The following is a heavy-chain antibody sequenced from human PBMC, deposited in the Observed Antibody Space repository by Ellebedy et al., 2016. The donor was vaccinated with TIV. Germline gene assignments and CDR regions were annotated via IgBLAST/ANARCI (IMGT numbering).Heavy chain of an antibody. CDR2: ITSSGAYA. J-gene: IGHJ4*02. CDR3: VRQGPFDPRLES. CDR1: GFPFRSFD. Sequence: PGGSLRLSCEASGFPFRSFDMTWVRQAPGKGLEWVSSITSSGAYAYYADLVKGRFTMSRDNAKNSVSLQMSGLRDEDTAIYYCVRQGPFDPRLESWGQGTQVTVSS. D-gene: IGHD3-10*01. V-gene: IGHV3-21*01.